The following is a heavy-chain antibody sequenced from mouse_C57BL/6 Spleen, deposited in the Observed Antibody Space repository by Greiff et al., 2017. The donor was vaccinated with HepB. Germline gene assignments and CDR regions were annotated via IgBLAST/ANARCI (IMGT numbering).Heavy chain of an antibody. V-gene: IGHV1-4*01. D-gene: IGHD1-1*01. Sequence: VQLQQSGAELARPGASVKMSCKASGYTFTSYTMHWVKQRPGQGLEWIGYINPSSGYTKYNQKFKDKATLTADKYSSTAYMQLSSLTSEDSAVYYCARDGSSAWFAYWGQGTLVTVSA. CDR1: GYTFTSYT. J-gene: IGHJ3*01. CDR2: INPSSGYT. CDR3: ARDGSSAWFAY.